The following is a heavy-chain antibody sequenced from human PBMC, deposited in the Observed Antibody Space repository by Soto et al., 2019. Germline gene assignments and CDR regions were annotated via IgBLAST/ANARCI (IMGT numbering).Heavy chain of an antibody. J-gene: IGHJ3*02. CDR3: ARILIAAAGRNDAFDI. D-gene: IGHD6-13*01. V-gene: IGHV2-26*01. CDR2: IFSNDEK. CDR1: GFSLSNARMG. Sequence: QVTLKESGPVLVKPTETLTLTCTVSGFSLSNARMGVSWIRQPPGKALEWLAHIFSNDEKSYSTSLKGRLTIHKDTSKSQVVLTMTNMDPVDTATYYCARILIAAAGRNDAFDIWGQGTMVTVSS.